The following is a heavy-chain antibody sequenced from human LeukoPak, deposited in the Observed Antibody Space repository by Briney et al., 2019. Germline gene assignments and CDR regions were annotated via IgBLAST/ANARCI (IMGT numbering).Heavy chain of an antibody. CDR2: ISSSSSYI. D-gene: IGHD3-22*01. V-gene: IGHV3-21*01. J-gene: IGHJ6*02. CDR1: GFTFSSYS. CDR3: ARADSLYYYYGMDV. Sequence: PGGSLRLSCAASGFTFSSYSMNWVRQAPGKGLEWASSISSSSSYIYYADSVKGRFTISRDNAKNSLYLQMNSLRAEDTAVYYCARADSLYYYYGMDVWGQGTTVTVSS.